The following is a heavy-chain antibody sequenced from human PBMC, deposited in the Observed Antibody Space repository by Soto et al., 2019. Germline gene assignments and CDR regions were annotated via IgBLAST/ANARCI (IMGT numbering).Heavy chain of an antibody. CDR2: ISYDGSNK. J-gene: IGHJ4*02. CDR1: GFTFSSYG. V-gene: IGHV3-30*18. CDR3: AKYGPDVDSSGYYYFDY. Sequence: VGSLRLSCAASGFTFSSYGMHWVRQAPGKGLEWVAVISYDGSNKYYADSVKGRFTISRDNSKNTLYLQMNSLRAEDTAVYYCAKYGPDVDSSGYYYFDYWGQGTLVTVSS. D-gene: IGHD3-22*01.